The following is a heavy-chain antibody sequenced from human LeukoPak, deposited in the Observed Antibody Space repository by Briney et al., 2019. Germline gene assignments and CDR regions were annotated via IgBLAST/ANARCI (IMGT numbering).Heavy chain of an antibody. CDR3: ARGLRLSYGDYVRGSYYFDY. V-gene: IGHV4-34*01. Sequence: SETLSLTCAVYGGSFSGYYWSWIRQPPGKGLEWIGEINHSGSTNYNPSLKSRVTISVDTSKNQFSLKLSSVTAADTAVYYCARGLRLSYGDYVRGSYYFDYWGQGTLVTVSS. J-gene: IGHJ4*02. CDR1: GGSFSGYY. D-gene: IGHD4-17*01. CDR2: INHSGST.